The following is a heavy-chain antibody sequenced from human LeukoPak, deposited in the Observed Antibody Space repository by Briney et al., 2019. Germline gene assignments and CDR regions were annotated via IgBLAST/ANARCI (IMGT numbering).Heavy chain of an antibody. J-gene: IGHJ4*02. CDR1: GGSISSGDYY. CDR3: ARTHGMEGRYFDY. Sequence: SETLSLTCTVSGGSISSGDYYWSWIRQPPGKGLEWIGYIYYSGSTYYNPSLKSRVTISVDTSKNQFSLKLSSVTAADTAVYYCARTHGMEGRYFDYWGQGTLVTVSS. D-gene: IGHD1-1*01. CDR2: IYYSGST. V-gene: IGHV4-30-4*08.